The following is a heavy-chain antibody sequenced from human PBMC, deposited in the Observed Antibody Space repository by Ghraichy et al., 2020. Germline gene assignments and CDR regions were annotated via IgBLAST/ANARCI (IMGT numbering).Heavy chain of an antibody. V-gene: IGHV4-38-2*02. CDR1: GYSISSGYY. J-gene: IGHJ3*02. Sequence: GSLSLTCTVSGYSISSGYYWGWIRQPPGKGLEWIGSIYHSGSTYYNPSLKSRVTISVDTSKNQFSLKLSSVTAADTAVYYCARVGCSSTSCYDAFDIWGQGTMVTVSS. CDR3: ARVGCSSTSCYDAFDI. D-gene: IGHD2-2*01. CDR2: IYHSGST.